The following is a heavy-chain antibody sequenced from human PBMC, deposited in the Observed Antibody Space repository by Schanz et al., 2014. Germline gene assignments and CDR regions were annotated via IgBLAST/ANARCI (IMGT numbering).Heavy chain of an antibody. J-gene: IGHJ6*02. CDR1: GFTFSSYG. CDR3: AKDHFGHYDSSGCSDCYYYGMDV. V-gene: IGHV3-30*02. D-gene: IGHD3-22*01. Sequence: LVESGGGVVQPGRSLRLSCAASGFTFSSYGMHWVRQVPGKGLEWVAFIRYDGSSKYYADSVRGRFTISRDNSKNSLFLQVNSLRAEDTAVYYCAKDHFGHYDSSGCSDCYYYGMDVWGQGTTVTVSS. CDR2: IRYDGSSK.